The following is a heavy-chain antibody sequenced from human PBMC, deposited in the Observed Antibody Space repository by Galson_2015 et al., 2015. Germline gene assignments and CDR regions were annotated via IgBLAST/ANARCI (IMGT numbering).Heavy chain of an antibody. D-gene: IGHD5-18*01. J-gene: IGHJ6*03. CDR1: GFTFSSYG. V-gene: IGHV3-30*03. Sequence: QVQLVESGGGVVQPGRSLRLSCAASGFTFSSYGMHWVRQAPGKGLEWVAVISYDGSNKYYADSVKGRFTISRDNSKNTLYLQMNSLRAEDTAVYYCARAVEIQSTDYYYYYMDVWGKGTTVTVSS. CDR3: ARAVEIQSTDYYYYYMDV. CDR2: ISYDGSNK.